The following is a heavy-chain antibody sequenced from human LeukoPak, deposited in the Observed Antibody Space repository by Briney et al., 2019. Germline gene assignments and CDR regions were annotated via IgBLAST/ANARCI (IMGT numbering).Heavy chain of an antibody. Sequence: SETLSLTCTVSGGSISSYYWSWIRQPAGKGLGWIGRIYTSGSTNYNPSLKSRVTMSVDTPKNQFSLKLSSVTAADTAVYYCASRVAAAGFDYWGQGTLVTVSS. CDR3: ASRVAAAGFDY. D-gene: IGHD6-13*01. J-gene: IGHJ4*02. V-gene: IGHV4-4*07. CDR1: GGSISSYY. CDR2: IYTSGST.